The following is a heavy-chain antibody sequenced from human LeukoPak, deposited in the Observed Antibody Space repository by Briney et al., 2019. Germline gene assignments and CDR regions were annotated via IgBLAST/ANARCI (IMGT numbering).Heavy chain of an antibody. J-gene: IGHJ4*02. CDR3: AGGLGWFNPFDY. CDR2: ISGNGVST. CDR1: GFTFSSYA. V-gene: IGHV3-64*01. Sequence: GGSLRLSCAASGFTFSSYAMYWVRQAPGKGLEYVSAISGNGVSTFYANSVKGRFTISRDNSKNTLYLRMGSLRAEDMAVYYCAGGLGWFNPFDYWGRGTLVTVSS. D-gene: IGHD3-10*01.